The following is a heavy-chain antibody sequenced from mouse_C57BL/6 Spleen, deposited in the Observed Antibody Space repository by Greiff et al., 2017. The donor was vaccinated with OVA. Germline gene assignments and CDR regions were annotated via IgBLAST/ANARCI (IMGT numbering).Heavy chain of an antibody. J-gene: IGHJ4*01. D-gene: IGHD2-4*01. CDR2: IYPGSGNT. CDR3: ARGDYDDAMDY. Sequence: VMLVESGAELVRPGASVKLSCKASGYTFTDYYINWVKQRPGQGLEWIARIYPGSGNTYYNEKFKGKATLTAEKSSSTAYMQLSSLTSEDSAVYFCARGDYDDAMDYWGQGTSVTVSS. CDR1: GYTFTDYY. V-gene: IGHV1-76*01.